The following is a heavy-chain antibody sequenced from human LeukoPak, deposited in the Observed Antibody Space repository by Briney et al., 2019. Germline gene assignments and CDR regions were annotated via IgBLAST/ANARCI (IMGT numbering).Heavy chain of an antibody. CDR2: ISAYNGNT. CDR3: ARNSDDFWSGYSSHNYYYYGMDV. D-gene: IGHD3-3*01. CDR1: GYTFTSYG. V-gene: IGHV1-18*01. J-gene: IGHJ6*02. Sequence: ASVKVSCKSSGYTFTSYGISWVRQAPGQGLEWMGWISAYNGNTNYAQKLQGRVTMTTDTSTSTAYMELRNLRSDDTAVYYCARNSDDFWSGYSSHNYYYYGMDVWGQGTTVTVSS.